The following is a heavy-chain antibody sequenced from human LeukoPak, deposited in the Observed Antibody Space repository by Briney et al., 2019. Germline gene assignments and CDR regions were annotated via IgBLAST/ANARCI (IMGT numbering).Heavy chain of an antibody. CDR1: GFTFSSYS. V-gene: IGHV3-21*01. CDR2: ISSSSSYI. CDR3: ARVVVCSGGSCPHYFDY. Sequence: GGSLRLSCAASGFTFSSYSMNWVRQAPGKGLEWVSSISSSSSYIYYADSVKGRFTISRDNAKNSLYLQMNSLRAEDTAVYYCARVVVCSGGSCPHYFDYWGQGTLVTVSS. J-gene: IGHJ4*02. D-gene: IGHD2-15*01.